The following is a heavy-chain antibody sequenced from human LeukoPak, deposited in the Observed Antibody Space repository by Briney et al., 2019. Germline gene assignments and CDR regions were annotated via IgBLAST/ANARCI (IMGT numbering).Heavy chain of an antibody. J-gene: IGHJ4*02. D-gene: IGHD1-26*01. CDR3: AKFGVGATYFDY. V-gene: IGHV3-23*01. CDR2: ISGSGGST. CDR1: GFTFSSYA. Sequence: PGGSLRPSCAASGFTFSSYAMSWVRQAPGKGLEWVSTISGSGGSTYYADSVKGRFTISRDNSKNTLYLQMNSLRAEDTAVYYCAKFGVGATYFDYWGQGTLVTVSS.